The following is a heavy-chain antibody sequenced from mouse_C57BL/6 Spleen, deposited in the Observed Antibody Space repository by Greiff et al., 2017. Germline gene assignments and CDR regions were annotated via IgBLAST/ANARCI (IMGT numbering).Heavy chain of an antibody. D-gene: IGHD2-12*01. CDR1: GFTFSSYA. J-gene: IGHJ4*01. CDR2: ISDGGSYT. CDR3: ARVYDRYAMDY. V-gene: IGHV5-4*01. Sequence: EVHLVESGGGLVKPGGSLKLSCAASGFTFSSYAMSWVRQTPEKRLEWVATISDGGSYTYYPDNVKGRFTISRDNAKNNLYLQMSHLKSEDTAMYYCARVYDRYAMDYWGQGTSVTVSS.